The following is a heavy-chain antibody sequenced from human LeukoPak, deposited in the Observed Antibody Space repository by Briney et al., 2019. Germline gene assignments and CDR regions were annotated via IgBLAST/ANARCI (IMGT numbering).Heavy chain of an antibody. CDR1: GGSVKSYY. D-gene: IGHD3-22*01. CDR3: ARGGSANYYDSSGYDYFDL. V-gene: IGHV4-59*02. Sequence: SETLSLTCSVSGGSVKSYYWSWIRQPPGKGLEWIGYIYYSGSTKYNPSLKSRVTISVDTSKNQFSLNLRSVTTADTAVYYCARGGSANYYDSSGYDYFDLWGQGTLVTVSS. J-gene: IGHJ4*02. CDR2: IYYSGST.